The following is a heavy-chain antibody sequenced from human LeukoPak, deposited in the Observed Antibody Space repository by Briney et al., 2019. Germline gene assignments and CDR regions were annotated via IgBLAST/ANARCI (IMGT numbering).Heavy chain of an antibody. Sequence: PGGSLRLSCAASGFTFSSYEMNWVRQAPGKGLGWVSYISSSGSTIYYADSVKGRFTISRDNAKNSLYLQLNSLSAEDTAVYYCARTPYIVVVPAARGVDVWGQGTTVTVSS. V-gene: IGHV3-48*03. CDR2: ISSSGSTI. CDR1: GFTFSSYE. D-gene: IGHD2-2*01. CDR3: ARTPYIVVVPAARGVDV. J-gene: IGHJ6*02.